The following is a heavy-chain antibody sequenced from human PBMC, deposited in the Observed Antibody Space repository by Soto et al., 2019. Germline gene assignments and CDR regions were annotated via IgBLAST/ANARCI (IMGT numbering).Heavy chain of an antibody. J-gene: IGHJ6*02. V-gene: IGHV1-18*04. CDR1: GYTFTSYG. Sequence: ASVKVSCKASGYTFTSYGISWVRQAPGQGLEWMGWISADNGNTNYAQKLQGRVTMTTDTSTSTAYMELRSLRSDDTAVYYCARVGYYDVWSGEANFYYGMYXWGQGTTVTVS. CDR2: ISADNGNT. D-gene: IGHD3-3*01. CDR3: ARVGYYDVWSGEANFYYGMYX.